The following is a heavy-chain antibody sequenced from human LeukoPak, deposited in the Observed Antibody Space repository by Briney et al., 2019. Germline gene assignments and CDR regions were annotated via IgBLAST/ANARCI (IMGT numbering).Heavy chain of an antibody. J-gene: IGHJ4*02. CDR2: MNPNSGNT. Sequence: ASVKVSCKASGYTFTGYYMHWVRQATGQGLEWMGWMNPNSGNTGYAQKFQGRVTMTRNTSISTAYMELSSLRSEDTAVYYCARRPVEVGATPFDYWGQGTLVTVSS. V-gene: IGHV1-8*02. CDR1: GYTFTGYY. CDR3: ARRPVEVGATPFDY. D-gene: IGHD1-26*01.